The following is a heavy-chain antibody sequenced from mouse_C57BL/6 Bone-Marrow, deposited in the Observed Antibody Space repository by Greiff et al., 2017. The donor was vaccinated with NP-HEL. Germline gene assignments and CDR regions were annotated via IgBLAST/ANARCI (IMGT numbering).Heavy chain of an antibody. V-gene: IGHV1-54*01. CDR1: GYAFTNYL. CDR2: INPGSGGT. Sequence: QVQLQQSGAELVRPGTSVKVSCKASGYAFTNYLIEWVKQRPGQGLEWIGVINPGSGGTNYNEKFKGKATLTADKSSSTAYMQRSSLTSEDSAVYFCAREGYYYGSSYDYWGQGTTLTVSS. CDR3: AREGYYYGSSYDY. J-gene: IGHJ2*01. D-gene: IGHD1-1*01.